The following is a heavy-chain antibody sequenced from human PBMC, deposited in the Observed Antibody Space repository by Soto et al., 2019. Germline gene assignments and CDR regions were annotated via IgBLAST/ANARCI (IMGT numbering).Heavy chain of an antibody. J-gene: IGHJ5*02. CDR1: GGSVMHYY. CDR2: ISHTGKN. Sequence: VQLQESGPGQVKPSETLSLTCIVSGGSVMHYYWTWIRQTPGKGLEWIGDISHTGKNNYNPSLEIRVTIAVDLSENQFSLKLRSVTAADSPLYFCARETCNTHGRHFRLEPWGQGTMVTVSS. CDR3: ARETCNTHGRHFRLEP. D-gene: IGHD2-8*01. V-gene: IGHV4-59*02.